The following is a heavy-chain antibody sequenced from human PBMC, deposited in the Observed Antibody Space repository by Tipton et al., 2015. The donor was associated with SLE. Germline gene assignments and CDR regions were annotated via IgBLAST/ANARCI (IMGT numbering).Heavy chain of an antibody. Sequence: TLSLTCAVYGGSFSGYHWAWIRQPPGQGLEWIGEIADTGSPNYNPSLNSGVTISLDTSKSQFSLLLNSLTAADTAVYYCARGPFQRWPPGAYWGQGTLVTVSS. CDR3: ARGPFQRWPPGAY. V-gene: IGHV4-34*01. CDR2: IADTGSP. D-gene: IGHD6-19*01. J-gene: IGHJ4*02. CDR1: GGSFSGYH.